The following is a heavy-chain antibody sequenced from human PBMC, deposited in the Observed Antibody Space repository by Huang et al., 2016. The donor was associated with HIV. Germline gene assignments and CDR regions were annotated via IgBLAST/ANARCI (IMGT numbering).Heavy chain of an antibody. CDR1: GGSFSSGSYY. V-gene: IGHV4-61*01. CDR2: IYDSEST. J-gene: IGHJ4*02. CDR3: ASGRYSVEYNFWSGYYFGS. D-gene: IGHD3-3*01. Sequence: QVQLQESGPGLVKPSATPSLTCTVSGGSFSSGSYYWSWFRQPPGKGLEWIVYIYDSESTHDKPSLKCGVTKVLDTTGDQLSLKRGDVTAAETAVYFCASGRYSVEYNFWSGYYFGSWGQGTLGTVSS.